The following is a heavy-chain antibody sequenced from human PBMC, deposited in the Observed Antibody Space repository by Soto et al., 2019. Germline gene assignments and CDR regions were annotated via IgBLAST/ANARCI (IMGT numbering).Heavy chain of an antibody. V-gene: IGHV4-4*07. Sequence: QVQLQESGPGLVKPSETLSLTCAVSGASIRSYHWSWIRQPAGKGLEWIGRMQHTGNTNYNPSLKSRVTMSVDTSKNHISLKMTSMTAADTAVYFCAKDVSSRRWFDPWGQGILVIVSS. CDR2: MQHTGNT. D-gene: IGHD3-16*01. CDR3: AKDVSSRRWFDP. J-gene: IGHJ5*02. CDR1: GASIRSYH.